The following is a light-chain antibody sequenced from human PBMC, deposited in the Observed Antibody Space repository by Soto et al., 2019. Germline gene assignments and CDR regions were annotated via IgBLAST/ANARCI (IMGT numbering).Light chain of an antibody. CDR3: QQYYTTPYT. CDR2: WAS. J-gene: IGKJ2*01. CDR1: QSLLYSSNNKNC. Sequence: DIVMTQSPDSLPVSLGERATINCKSSQSLLYSSNNKNCLAWYQQKPGQPPKLLIYWASTRESGVPDRFSGSGSGTDITLTISSLQAEDVAVYYCQQYYTTPYTFGQGTKVQIK. V-gene: IGKV4-1*01.